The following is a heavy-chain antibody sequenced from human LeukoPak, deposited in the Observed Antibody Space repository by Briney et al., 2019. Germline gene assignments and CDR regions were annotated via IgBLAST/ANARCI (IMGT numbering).Heavy chain of an antibody. D-gene: IGHD2-2*01. J-gene: IGHJ4*02. V-gene: IGHV4-30-4*01. Sequence: PSETLSLTCTVSGGSISSDDYYWSWIRQPPGKDLEWIGYISYNGNTYYNPSLKSRVTISRDTSKNQFSLNLSSVTAADTAVYFSARDRRGYQLLFDYWGQGTLVTVSS. CDR2: ISYNGNT. CDR1: GGSISSDDYY. CDR3: ARDRRGYQLLFDY.